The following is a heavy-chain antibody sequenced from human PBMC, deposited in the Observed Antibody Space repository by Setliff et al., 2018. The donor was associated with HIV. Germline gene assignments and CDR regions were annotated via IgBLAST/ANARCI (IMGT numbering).Heavy chain of an antibody. CDR1: GYTFTNYY. CDR3: AKGGGYLDF. D-gene: IGHD2-15*01. J-gene: IGHJ4*02. V-gene: IGHV1-46*01. CDR2: INPTGGGP. Sequence: ASVKVSCKASGYTFTNYYIHWGRQAPGQGLQWMGLINPTGGGPRYAQKFRGRLTMSSDTSTSTGFMELSSLRSEETAVYYCAKGGGYLDFWGQGTPVTVSS.